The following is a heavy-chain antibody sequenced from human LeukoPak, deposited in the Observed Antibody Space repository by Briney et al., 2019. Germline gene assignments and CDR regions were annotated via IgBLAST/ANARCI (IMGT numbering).Heavy chain of an antibody. J-gene: IGHJ5*02. Sequence: SGTLSLTCAVSGGSISSSNWWSWVRQPPGKGLEWIGEIYHSGSTNYNPSLKSRVTISVDTSKNQFSLKLSSVTAADTAVYYCARGKWWNWFDPWGQGTLVTVSS. V-gene: IGHV4-4*02. CDR2: IYHSGST. D-gene: IGHD2-15*01. CDR3: ARGKWWNWFDP. CDR1: GGSISSSNW.